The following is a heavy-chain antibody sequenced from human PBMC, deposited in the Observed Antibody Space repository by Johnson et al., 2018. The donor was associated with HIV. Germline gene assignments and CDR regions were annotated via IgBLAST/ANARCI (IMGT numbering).Heavy chain of an antibody. CDR2: ISNDGCSK. Sequence: QVQLVESGGGVVQPGGSLRLSCAASGFTFRNYGMNWVRQAPGKGLEWVTFISNDGCSKYYADSVRGRFPISRAISKNTLYLQMKRLTSEDTAVYYCAKPVMTAMAPLNVFDIWGQGTMVTVSS. J-gene: IGHJ3*02. V-gene: IGHV3-30*02. CDR1: GFTFRNYG. D-gene: IGHD2-21*02. CDR3: AKPVMTAMAPLNVFDI.